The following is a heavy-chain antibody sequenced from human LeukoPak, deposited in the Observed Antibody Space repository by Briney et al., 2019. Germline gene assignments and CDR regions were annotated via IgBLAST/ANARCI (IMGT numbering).Heavy chain of an antibody. CDR1: GFTFSSYW. J-gene: IGHJ4*02. Sequence: PGGSLRLSCAASGFTFSSYWMDWVRQAPGKGLVWVSRINSDGSSTSYADSVKGRFTISRDNAKNTLYLQMNSLRAEDTAVYYCAILRFLEWFDYWGQGTLVTVSS. CDR2: INSDGSST. CDR3: AILRFLEWFDY. V-gene: IGHV3-74*01. D-gene: IGHD3-3*01.